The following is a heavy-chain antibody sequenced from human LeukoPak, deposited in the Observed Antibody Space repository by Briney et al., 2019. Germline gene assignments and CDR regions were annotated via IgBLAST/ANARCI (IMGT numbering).Heavy chain of an antibody. CDR2: INHSGST. J-gene: IGHJ3*02. D-gene: IGHD2-8*01. V-gene: IGHV4-34*01. CDR3: AITNTWLPDAFDI. Sequence: SETLSLTCAVYGGSFSGYYWSWIRQPPGKGLEWMGEINHSGSTNYNPSLKSRVTIAVDTSKNQFSLKLSSVTAADTAVYYCAITNTWLPDAFDIWGQGTTVTVSS. CDR1: GGSFSGYY.